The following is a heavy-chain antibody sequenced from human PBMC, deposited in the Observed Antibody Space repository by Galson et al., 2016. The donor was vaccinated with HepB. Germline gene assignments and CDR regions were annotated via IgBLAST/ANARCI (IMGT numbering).Heavy chain of an antibody. D-gene: IGHD5-24*01. CDR2: LIPIFETS. J-gene: IGHJ4*02. V-gene: IGHV1-69*06. CDR3: ARDNGRDGYEILLYFDC. CDR1: GGTFNIYT. Sequence: SVKVSCKASGGTFNIYTVSWVRRAPGQGLEWMGGLIPIFETSTYAQKFQGRVTISADKSKNSLYLQMNSLRADDTAVYYCARDNGRDGYEILLYFDCWGQGTLVTVSS.